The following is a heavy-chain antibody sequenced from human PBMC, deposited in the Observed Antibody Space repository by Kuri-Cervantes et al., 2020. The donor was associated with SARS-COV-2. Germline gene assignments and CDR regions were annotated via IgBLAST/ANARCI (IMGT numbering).Heavy chain of an antibody. D-gene: IGHD4-17*01. CDR1: GYTFTTYY. CDR3: ARDPTTVTTGIGMDV. Sequence: ASLQVSCKASGYTFTTYYIHWVPQAPGQGLEWMGIINPSGGGTSYAQKFQGRVAVTRDTPTSTVYMELSSLRSEDTAVYYCARDPTTVTTGIGMDVWGQGTTVTVSS. CDR2: INPSGGGT. V-gene: IGHV1-46*01. J-gene: IGHJ6*02.